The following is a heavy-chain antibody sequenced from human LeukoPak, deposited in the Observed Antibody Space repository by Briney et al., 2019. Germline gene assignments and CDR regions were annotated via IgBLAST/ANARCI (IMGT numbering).Heavy chain of an antibody. Sequence: GGSLRLSCVASGFSFGNYAMSWVRQAPGKGLQWVSQISGTGGATWYAGFARDRFTISRDNSKKTLYLQVSGLRVEDTAMYYCVKDPRDTYGTNWFVSWGQGTLLIVSS. CDR1: GFSFGNYA. J-gene: IGHJ5*01. CDR3: VKDPRDTYGTNWFVS. D-gene: IGHD2-21*01. V-gene: IGHV3-23*01. CDR2: ISGTGGAT.